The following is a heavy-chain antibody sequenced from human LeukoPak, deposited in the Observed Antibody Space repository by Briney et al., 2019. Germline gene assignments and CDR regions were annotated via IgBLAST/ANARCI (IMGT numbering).Heavy chain of an antibody. CDR2: IWYDGSNK. V-gene: IGHV3-33*01. D-gene: IGHD3-10*01. CDR1: GFSFSSYG. CDR3: ARGSGNYYYGMDV. Sequence: PGRSLRLSCAASGFSFSSYGMHWVRQAPGKGLEWVAVIWYDGSNKYYADSVKGRFTISRDNSKDTLYLQMDSLRAKDTAVYYCARGSGNYYYGMDVWGQGTLVTVSS. J-gene: IGHJ6*02.